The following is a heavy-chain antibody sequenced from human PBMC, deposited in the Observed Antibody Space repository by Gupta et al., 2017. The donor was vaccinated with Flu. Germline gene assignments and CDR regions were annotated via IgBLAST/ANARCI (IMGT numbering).Heavy chain of an antibody. Sequence: EVQLVESGGGLVQPGGSLRLSCGASGFTFSSYEFSWVRLAPGKGLEWVSYISRSAATYYTDSVSGRFTISRDNSKNSVYLQMNNLRGEDTAFYYCARGHWDSWGQGTLVTVSS. CDR1: GFTFSSYE. CDR2: ISRSAAT. V-gene: IGHV3-48*03. J-gene: IGHJ4*02. CDR3: ARGHWDS.